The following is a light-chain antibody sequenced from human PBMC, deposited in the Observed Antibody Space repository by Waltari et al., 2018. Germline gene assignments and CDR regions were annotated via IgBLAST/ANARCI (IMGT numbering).Light chain of an antibody. J-gene: IGLJ3*02. Sequence: QAALTQPASVSASPGQSITISSTGTSSVIGAYNFVSWFQQHPGNAPKLIIYDVTKWPSGVSNRFSGSKSGNTASLTISGLQTEDEADYYCTSYTTSNTWVFGGGTKLTVL. CDR3: TSYTTSNTWV. CDR1: SSVIGAYNF. V-gene: IGLV2-14*03. CDR2: DVT.